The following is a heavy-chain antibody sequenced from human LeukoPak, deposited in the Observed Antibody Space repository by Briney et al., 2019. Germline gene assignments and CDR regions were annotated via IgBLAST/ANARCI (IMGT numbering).Heavy chain of an antibody. V-gene: IGHV4-38-2*02. Sequence: PSETLSLTCTVSGSSISSGYYWGWIRQPPGKGLEWIGNIYHSGSTYYNPSLKSRVTISVDTSKNQFSLKLSSLTAADTAVYYCVRGGGYFEWDYYFDYWGQGNLVTVSS. D-gene: IGHD3-9*01. CDR1: GSSISSGYY. CDR2: IYHSGST. CDR3: VRGGGYFEWDYYFDY. J-gene: IGHJ4*02.